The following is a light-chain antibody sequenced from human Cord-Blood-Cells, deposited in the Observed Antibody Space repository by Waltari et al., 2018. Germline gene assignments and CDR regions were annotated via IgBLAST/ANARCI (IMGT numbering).Light chain of an antibody. CDR3: QQYNNWPWT. J-gene: IGKJ1*01. Sequence: EIVMTHSPATLSVSLGDRATLACRASQSVSSNLAWYQQKPGQAPRLLIYGASTRATGNPARFSGSGSGTEFTLTISSLQSEDFSVYYCQQYNNWPWTFGQGTKVEIK. CDR2: GAS. V-gene: IGKV3-15*01. CDR1: QSVSSN.